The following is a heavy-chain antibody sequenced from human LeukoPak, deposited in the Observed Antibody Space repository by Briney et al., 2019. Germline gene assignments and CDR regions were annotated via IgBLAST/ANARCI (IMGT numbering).Heavy chain of an antibody. Sequence: GGSLRLSCAASGFTFSSYWIHWVRQAPGKGLVWVSRIYSDATYYADSVKGRFTISRDNDKNTLYQQMNSLRAEDTAVYYCARESYDSSGYYYGGGFDYWGQGTLVTVSS. J-gene: IGHJ4*02. CDR2: IYSDAT. CDR3: ARESYDSSGYYYGGGFDY. V-gene: IGHV3-74*01. D-gene: IGHD3-22*01. CDR1: GFTFSSYW.